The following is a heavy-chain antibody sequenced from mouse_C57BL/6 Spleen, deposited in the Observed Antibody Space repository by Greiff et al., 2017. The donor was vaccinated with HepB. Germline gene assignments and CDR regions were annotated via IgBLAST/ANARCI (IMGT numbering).Heavy chain of an antibody. J-gene: IGHJ1*03. CDR2: IWTGGGT. V-gene: IGHV2-9-1*01. Sequence: VKLMESGPGLVAPSQSLSITCTVSGFSLTSYAISWVRQPPGKGLEWLGVIWTGGGTNYNSALKSRLSISKDNSKSQVFLKMNSLQTDDTARYYCARNSGFGGNYCWYFDVWGTGTTVTVSS. CDR1: GFSLTSYA. D-gene: IGHD1-1*02. CDR3: ARNSGFGGNYCWYFDV.